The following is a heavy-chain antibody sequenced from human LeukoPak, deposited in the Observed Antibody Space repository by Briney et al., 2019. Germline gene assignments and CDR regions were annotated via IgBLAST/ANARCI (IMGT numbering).Heavy chain of an antibody. CDR3: AKLMITFGGVIVENAFDI. CDR2: ISASGGST. V-gene: IGHV3-23*01. J-gene: IGHJ3*02. CDR1: GFTFDDYA. Sequence: GGSLRLSCTASGFTFDDYAISWVRQAPGKGLEWVSVISASGGSTGYADSAKGRFAISRDNSKNTLYLQMNSLRAEDTAVYYCAKLMITFGGVIVENAFDIWGQGTMVTVSS. D-gene: IGHD3-16*02.